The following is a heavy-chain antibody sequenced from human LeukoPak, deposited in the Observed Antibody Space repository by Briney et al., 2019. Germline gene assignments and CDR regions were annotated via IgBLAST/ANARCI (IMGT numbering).Heavy chain of an antibody. D-gene: IGHD6-6*01. CDR3: ASEDRGQLGLNDY. CDR1: GFTFSSYS. CDR2: ISSSSSYI. J-gene: IGHJ4*02. Sequence: GGSLRLSCAASGFTFSSYSMNWVRQAPGKGLEWVSSISSSSSYIYYADSVKGRFTISRDNAKNSLYLQMNSPRAEDTAVYYCASEDRGQLGLNDYWGQGTLVTVSS. V-gene: IGHV3-21*01.